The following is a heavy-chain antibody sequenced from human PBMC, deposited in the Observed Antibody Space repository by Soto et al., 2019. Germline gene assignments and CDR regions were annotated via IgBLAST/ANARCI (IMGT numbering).Heavy chain of an antibody. CDR1: GFTFSSYA. Sequence: GGSLRLSCAASGFTFSSYAMSWVRQAPGKGLEWVSAISDSGGSTYYADSVKGRFTISRDNSKNTLYLQMNSLRAEDTAVYYCAKDPSAAGTASYGMDVWGQGTTVTVSS. CDR3: AKDPSAAGTASYGMDV. D-gene: IGHD6-13*01. J-gene: IGHJ6*02. V-gene: IGHV3-23*01. CDR2: ISDSGGST.